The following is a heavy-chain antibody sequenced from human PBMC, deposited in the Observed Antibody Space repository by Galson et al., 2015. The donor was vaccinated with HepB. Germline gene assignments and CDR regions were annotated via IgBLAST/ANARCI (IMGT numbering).Heavy chain of an antibody. CDR1: GFTFSSYD. J-gene: IGHJ6*02. CDR2: ISYDGSNK. CDR3: ASGDYGADYYGMGV. Sequence: SLRLSCAASGFTFSSYDMHWVRQAPGKGLEWVAVISYDGSNKYYADSVKGRFTISRDNSKNTLYLQMNSLGAEDTAVYYCASGDYGADYYGMGVWGQGTTVTVSS. V-gene: IGHV3-33*05. D-gene: IGHD4-17*01.